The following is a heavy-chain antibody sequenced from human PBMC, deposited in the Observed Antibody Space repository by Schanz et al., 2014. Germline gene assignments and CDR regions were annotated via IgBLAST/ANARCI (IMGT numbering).Heavy chain of an antibody. V-gene: IGHV3-30*04. CDR3: ARVQGYHDFWSGYYPPDY. CDR1: GFTFSAYA. D-gene: IGHD3-3*01. J-gene: IGHJ4*02. Sequence: QVKLVDSGGGVVQPGRSLRLSCAASGFTFSAYAMHWVRQAPGKGLEWVSLISSDGSYKHYADSVKGRFTISRDNSKNTLYLQMNSLRAEDTAVYYCARVQGYHDFWSGYYPPDYWGQGTLVTVSS. CDR2: ISSDGSYK.